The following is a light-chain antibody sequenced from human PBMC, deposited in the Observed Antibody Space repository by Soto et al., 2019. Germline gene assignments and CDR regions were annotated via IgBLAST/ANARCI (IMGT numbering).Light chain of an antibody. V-gene: IGKV3-11*01. J-gene: IGKJ5*01. CDR2: DAS. CDR3: KQCSNWPIT. Sequence: EIVLTQSPATLSLSPGERATLSCRASQSVSSYLAWYQQKPGQAPRLLIYDASNRATGIQARFSGSGSGTDFTLTISSLEPEDFAVYYCKQCSNWPITFGQGTRLEIK. CDR1: QSVSSY.